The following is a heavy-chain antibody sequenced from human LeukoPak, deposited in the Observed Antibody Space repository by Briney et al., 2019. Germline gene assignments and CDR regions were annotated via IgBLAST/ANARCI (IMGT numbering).Heavy chain of an antibody. J-gene: IGHJ4*02. CDR2: ISGSGGSA. CDR1: GFTFSSYA. V-gene: IGHV3-23*01. CDR3: AKDQGSSLDY. Sequence: GGSLRLSCAASGFTFSSYAMSWVRQAPGKGLEWVSAISGSGGSAYYADSVKGRSTISRDNSKNTLYLQMNSLRAEDTAVYYCAKDQGSSLDYWGQGTLVTVSS. D-gene: IGHD2-2*01.